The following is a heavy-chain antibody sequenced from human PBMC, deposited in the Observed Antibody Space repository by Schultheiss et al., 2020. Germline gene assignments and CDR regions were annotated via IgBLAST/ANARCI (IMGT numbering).Heavy chain of an antibody. D-gene: IGHD6-19*01. CDR3: AITTLSGWYLSY. J-gene: IGHJ4*02. CDR1: GYTFTGYY. Sequence: ASVKVSCKASGYTFTGYYMHWVRQAPGQGLEWMGWINPNSGGTNYAQKFQGRVTMTRDTSISTAYMELSRLRSDDTAVYYCAITTLSGWYLSYWGQGTLVTVSS. V-gene: IGHV1-2*02. CDR2: INPNSGGT.